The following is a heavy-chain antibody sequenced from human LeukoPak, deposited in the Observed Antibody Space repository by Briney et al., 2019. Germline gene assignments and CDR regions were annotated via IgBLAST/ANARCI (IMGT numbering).Heavy chain of an antibody. V-gene: IGHV3-23*01. D-gene: IGHD6-19*01. CDR2: ISGTGAST. J-gene: IGHJ5*02. CDR3: ARVAGWHWFDP. CDR1: GSGFIFSNYG. Sequence: PGGSLRLSCAASGSGFIFSNYGMRWVRQAPGKGLEWVSAISGTGASTFYADSVKGRCIVSRDNSKNTVYLQMNNMRVDDTAVYYCARVAGWHWFDPWGQGTLVTVSS.